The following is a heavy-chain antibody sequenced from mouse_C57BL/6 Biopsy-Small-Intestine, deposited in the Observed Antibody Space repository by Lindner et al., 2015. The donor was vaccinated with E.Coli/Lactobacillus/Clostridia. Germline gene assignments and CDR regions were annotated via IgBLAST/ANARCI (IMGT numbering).Heavy chain of an antibody. D-gene: IGHD2-4*01. Sequence: VQLQESGPELVKPGASVKCPARLWLHFTDYTIHWVKQSPGQGLEWIGWIYPGSGNTKYNDKFKGKATMTADKSSSTAYMQLSSLTSEDSAVYFCARGYDNDAYVMDYWGQGTSVTVSS. CDR2: IYPGSGNT. CDR1: LHFTDYT. CDR3: ARGYDNDAYVMDY. J-gene: IGHJ4*01. V-gene: IGHV1-84*01.